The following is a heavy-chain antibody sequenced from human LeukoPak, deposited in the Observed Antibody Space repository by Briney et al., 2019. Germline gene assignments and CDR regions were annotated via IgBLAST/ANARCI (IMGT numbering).Heavy chain of an antibody. D-gene: IGHD2-15*01. CDR1: GGSISGDY. Sequence: PSETLSLTCTVSGGSISGDYWSWFRQPAGKGLEWIGLIHPSGSTNYNPSLKSRVTISVDTSKNRFSLNLGSVTAADTAVYYCARAVVWLPFDYWGQGTLVTVSS. J-gene: IGHJ4*02. V-gene: IGHV4-4*07. CDR2: IHPSGST. CDR3: ARAVVWLPFDY.